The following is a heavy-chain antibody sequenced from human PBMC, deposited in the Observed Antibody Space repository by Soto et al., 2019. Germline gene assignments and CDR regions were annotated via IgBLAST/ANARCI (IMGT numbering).Heavy chain of an antibody. CDR3: ATYSMKWELLSALDY. CDR1: GFTFSSYA. J-gene: IGHJ4*02. CDR2: ISGSGGST. Sequence: EVQLLESGGGLVQPGGSLRLSCAASGFTFSSYAMSWVRQAPGKGLEWVSAISGSGGSTYYADSVKGRFTISRDNSKNTLYLQMNSLRAQDTAVYYCATYSMKWELLSALDYWGQGTLVTVSS. V-gene: IGHV3-23*01. D-gene: IGHD1-26*01.